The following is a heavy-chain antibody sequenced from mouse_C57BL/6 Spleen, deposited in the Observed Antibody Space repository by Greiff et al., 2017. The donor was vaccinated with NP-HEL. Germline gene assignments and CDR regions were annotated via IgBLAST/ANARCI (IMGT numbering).Heavy chain of an antibody. CDR1: GFNIKDDY. J-gene: IGHJ2*01. Sequence: VQLQQSGAELVRPGASVKLSCTASGFNIKDDYMHWVKQRPEQGLEWIGWIDPENGDTEYASKFQGKATITADTSSNTAYLQLSSLTSEDTAVYYCTAGGRSDYWGQGTTLTVSS. V-gene: IGHV14-4*01. D-gene: IGHD1-1*01. CDR2: IDPENGDT. CDR3: TAGGRSDY.